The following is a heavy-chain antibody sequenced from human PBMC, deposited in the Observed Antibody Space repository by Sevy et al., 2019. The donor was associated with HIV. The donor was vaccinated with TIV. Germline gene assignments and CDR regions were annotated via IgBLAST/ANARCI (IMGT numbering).Heavy chain of an antibody. CDR1: GFTFSDYY. Sequence: GGSLRLSCAASGFTFSDYYMSWIRQAPGKGLEWVSYISSSGSTIYYADSVKGRFTISRDNAKNSLYLQMNSLRAEDTAVYYCARDVGIAAAGYTKKGGMDVWGQGTTDTVSS. J-gene: IGHJ6*02. D-gene: IGHD6-13*01. CDR3: ARDVGIAAAGYTKKGGMDV. CDR2: ISSSGSTI. V-gene: IGHV3-11*01.